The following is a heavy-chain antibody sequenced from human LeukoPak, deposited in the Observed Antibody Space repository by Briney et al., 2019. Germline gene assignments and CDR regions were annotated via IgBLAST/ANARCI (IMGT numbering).Heavy chain of an antibody. CDR2: IYYSGST. V-gene: IGHV4-30-4*01. J-gene: IGHJ4*02. CDR3: ARDLGYDWVFGY. D-gene: IGHD5-12*01. Sequence: SETLSLTCTVSGGSISSGDYYWSWIRQPPGKGLEWIGYIYYSGSTYYNPSPKSRVTISVDTSKNQFSLKLSSVTAADTAVYYCARDLGYDWVFGYWGQGTLVTVSS. CDR1: GGSISSGDYY.